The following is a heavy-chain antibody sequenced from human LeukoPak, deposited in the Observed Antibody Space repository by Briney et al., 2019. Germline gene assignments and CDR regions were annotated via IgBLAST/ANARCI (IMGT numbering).Heavy chain of an antibody. CDR1: SGSFSDYY. Sequence: SETLSLTCAVYSGSFSDYYWSWIRQPPGKGLEWIGYFYDTRSPKYNPSLERRVTISVDMSRNQFSLNLTSVTAADTAVYYCARGRGSLTYWGQGTLATVSS. V-gene: IGHV4-59*01. J-gene: IGHJ4*02. CDR2: FYDTRSP. CDR3: ARGRGSLTY. D-gene: IGHD3-10*01.